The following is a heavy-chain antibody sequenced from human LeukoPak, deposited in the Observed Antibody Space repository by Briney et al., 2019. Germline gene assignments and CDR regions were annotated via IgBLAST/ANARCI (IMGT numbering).Heavy chain of an antibody. CDR1: GGSISSSNW. V-gene: IGHV4-4*02. Sequence: SGTLSLTCAVSGGSISSSNWWSWVRQPPGKGLEWIGEIYHSGSTNYNPSLKSRVTISVDKSKNQFSLKLSSVTAADTAVYYCARVPKGGVGATTKNYYYYYMDVWGKGTTVTVSS. D-gene: IGHD1-26*01. CDR2: IYHSGST. J-gene: IGHJ6*03. CDR3: ARVPKGGVGATTKNYYYYYMDV.